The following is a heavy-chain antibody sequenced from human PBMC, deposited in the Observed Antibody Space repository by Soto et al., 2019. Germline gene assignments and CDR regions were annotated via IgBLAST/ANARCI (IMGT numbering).Heavy chain of an antibody. Sequence: EVQLVESGGGLVQPGGSLRLSCAASGFTFSSYDMHWVRQATGKGLEWVSAIGTAGDTYYPGSVKGRFTISRENAKNSLYLKMNSLRAEDTAVYYCARGYYDFLPYYFDYWGQGTLVTVSS. J-gene: IGHJ4*02. CDR1: GFTFSSYD. V-gene: IGHV3-13*01. CDR3: ARGYYDFLPYYFDY. CDR2: IGTAGDT. D-gene: IGHD3-3*01.